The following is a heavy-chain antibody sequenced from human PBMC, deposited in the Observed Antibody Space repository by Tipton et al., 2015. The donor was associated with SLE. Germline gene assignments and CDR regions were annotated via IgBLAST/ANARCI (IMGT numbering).Heavy chain of an antibody. CDR2: INHSGST. D-gene: IGHD3-3*01. CDR1: GGSFSGYY. J-gene: IGHJ4*02. Sequence: TLSLTCAVYGGSFSGYYWSWIRQPPGKGLEWIGEINHSGSTNYKPSLKSRVTISVDTSKNQFSLKLSSVTAADTAVYYCARGRLRFLEQFSNWGQGTLVTVSS. CDR3: ARGRLRFLEQFSN. V-gene: IGHV4-34*01.